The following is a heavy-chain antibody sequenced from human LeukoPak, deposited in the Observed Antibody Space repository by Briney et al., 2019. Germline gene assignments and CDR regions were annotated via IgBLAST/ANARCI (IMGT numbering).Heavy chain of an antibody. V-gene: IGHV3-48*01. J-gene: IGHJ5*02. CDR1: GFTFSSYS. Sequence: GGSLRLSCAASGFTFSSYSMNWVRQAPGKGLEWVSYISSSSSTIYYADSVKGRFTISRDNAKNTLYPQMNSLRAQAKAVYYCASSHKNYSASRGYGSWGQGTLVTVSS. CDR2: ISSSSSTI. CDR3: ASSHKNYSASRGYGS. D-gene: IGHD3-22*01.